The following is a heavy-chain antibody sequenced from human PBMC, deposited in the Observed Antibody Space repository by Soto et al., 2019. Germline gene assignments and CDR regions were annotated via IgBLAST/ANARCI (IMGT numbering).Heavy chain of an antibody. Sequence: QVQLVQSGAEVKRPGASVKLSCKASGYIFANFGISWVRQAPGQGLEWMGWISAYNHNTYYTQKFQGRVSMTTDTSATTAYMELRSLRSDDTALYFCASDVPVHAANLFDHWGQGTLVTVSS. V-gene: IGHV1-18*01. CDR2: ISAYNHNT. D-gene: IGHD2-15*01. CDR1: GYIFANFG. J-gene: IGHJ4*02. CDR3: ASDVPVHAANLFDH.